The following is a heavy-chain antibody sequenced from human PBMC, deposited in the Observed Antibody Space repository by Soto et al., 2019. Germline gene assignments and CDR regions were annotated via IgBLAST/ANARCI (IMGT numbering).Heavy chain of an antibody. Sequence: GGSLRLSCTASGFSFSDYAMSWVRQAPGKGLEWVSVISESGGSTHYADSVRGRFTVSRDNSKNSLSLRMNSLRDEDTAVYFCAKRSPYSSGWYSPIFDYWGQGALVTVSS. V-gene: IGHV3-23*01. CDR1: GFSFSDYA. J-gene: IGHJ4*02. CDR3: AKRSPYSSGWYSPIFDY. CDR2: ISESGGST. D-gene: IGHD6-13*01.